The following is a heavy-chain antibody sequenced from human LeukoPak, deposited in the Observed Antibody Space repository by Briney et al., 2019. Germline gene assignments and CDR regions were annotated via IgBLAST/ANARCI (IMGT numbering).Heavy chain of an antibody. CDR1: GGSVSSGSYY. J-gene: IGHJ4*02. D-gene: IGHD5-18*01. Sequence: TSETLSLTCTVSGGSVSSGSYYWGWIRQPPGKGLEWVGYIYYSGSTNYNPSLKSRVTISVDTSKNQFSLKLSSVTAADTAVYYCARDGRDTAMVTKGFDYWGQGTLVTVSS. CDR3: ARDGRDTAMVTKGFDY. V-gene: IGHV4-61*01. CDR2: IYYSGST.